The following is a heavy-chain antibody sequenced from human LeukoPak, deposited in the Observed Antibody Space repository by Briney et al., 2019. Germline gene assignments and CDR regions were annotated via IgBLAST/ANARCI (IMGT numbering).Heavy chain of an antibody. CDR2: IYYSGTT. CDR3: ASQQQLVLLDWFDP. D-gene: IGHD6-13*01. Sequence: PSETLSLTCAVYGGSFSGYYWSWIRQPPGKGLEWIGYIYYSGTTNYNPSLKSRVTISVDTSKNQFSLKLSSVTAADTAVYYCASQQQLVLLDWFDPWGQGTLVTVSS. CDR1: GGSFSGYY. V-gene: IGHV4-59*08. J-gene: IGHJ5*02.